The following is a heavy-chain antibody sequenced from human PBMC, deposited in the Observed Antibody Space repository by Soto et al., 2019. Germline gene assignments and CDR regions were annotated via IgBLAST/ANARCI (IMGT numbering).Heavy chain of an antibody. CDR2: INHRGST. J-gene: IGHJ4*02. CDR3: ARWRNY. Sequence: SETLSLTCAVYGGSFSGYYWSWIRQPPGKGLEWIGEINHRGSTNYNPSLKSRVTISVDTSKNQFSLKLSSVTAADTAVYYCARWRNYWGQGILVTVSS. CDR1: GGSFSGYY. V-gene: IGHV4-34*01.